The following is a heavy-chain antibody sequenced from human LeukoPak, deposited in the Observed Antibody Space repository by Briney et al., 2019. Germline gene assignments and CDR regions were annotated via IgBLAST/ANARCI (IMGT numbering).Heavy chain of an antibody. J-gene: IGHJ6*02. V-gene: IGHV4-61*08. CDR3: ARVSVSRRVEWYSSGNGMDV. CDR2: VYYTGST. D-gene: IGHD3-3*01. Sequence: SETLSLTCIVSAGSVSNGDYYWSWLRQPPGKALEWIGYVYYTGSTYYNPSLEGRVTISVDTSRNQFSVKLSSVTAADTAVYYCARVSVSRRVEWYSSGNGMDVWGQGTTVTVSS. CDR1: AGSVSNGDYY.